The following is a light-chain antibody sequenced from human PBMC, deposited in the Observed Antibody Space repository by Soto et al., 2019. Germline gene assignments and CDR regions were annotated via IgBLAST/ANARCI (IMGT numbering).Light chain of an antibody. CDR1: SSDVGGYNY. CDR3: SSYTSSSLYV. CDR2: DVS. Sequence: AVLTQPASVSGSPGQLITISCTGTSSDVGGYNYVSWYQQHPGKAPKLMIYDVSNRPSGVSNRFSGSKSGNTASLTISGLQAEDEADYYCSSYTSSSLYVFGTGTKVTVL. V-gene: IGLV2-14*01. J-gene: IGLJ1*01.